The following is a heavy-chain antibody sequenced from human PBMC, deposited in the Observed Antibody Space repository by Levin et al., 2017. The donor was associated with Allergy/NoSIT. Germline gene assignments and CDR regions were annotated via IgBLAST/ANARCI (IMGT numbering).Heavy chain of an antibody. D-gene: IGHD3-9*01. CDR2: ISRRSSYI. CDR1: TFLFSDYT. V-gene: IGHV3-21*06. Sequence: ETLSLTCAVSTFLFSDYTMNWVRQAPGKGLEWVASISRRSSYIYYADSVKGRFTISRDNAKNSVSLQMNSLRAEDTAVYYCARGLKILTTGSLYHNAMDAWGQGTTVSVSS. CDR3: ARGLKILTTGSLYHNAMDA. J-gene: IGHJ6*02.